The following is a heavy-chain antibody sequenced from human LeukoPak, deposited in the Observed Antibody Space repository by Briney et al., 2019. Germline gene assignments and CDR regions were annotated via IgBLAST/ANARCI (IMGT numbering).Heavy chain of an antibody. D-gene: IGHD1-26*01. J-gene: IGHJ4*02. CDR2: IYYSGST. V-gene: IGHV4-39*01. Sequence: SETLSLTCTVSGGSISSSSYYWGWIRQPPGKGLEWIGSIYYSGSTYYNPSLKSRVTISVDTSKNQFPLKLSSVTAADTAVYYCARLSPSYYYFDYWGQGTLVTVSS. CDR3: ARLSPSYYYFDY. CDR1: GGSISSSSYY.